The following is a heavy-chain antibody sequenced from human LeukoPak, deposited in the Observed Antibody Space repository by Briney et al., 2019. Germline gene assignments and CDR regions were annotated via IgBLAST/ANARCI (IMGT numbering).Heavy chain of an antibody. Sequence: SETLSPTCTVSGYSISSGYYWGWIRQPPGKGMEWIGSIFHSGSTYYNPSLKSRVTISVDTSKNQFSLKLSSVTAADTAVYYCARDGRRIVGATTGHDYWGQGTLVTVSS. D-gene: IGHD1-26*01. CDR1: GYSISSGYY. V-gene: IGHV4-38-2*02. CDR2: IFHSGST. J-gene: IGHJ4*02. CDR3: ARDGRRIVGATTGHDY.